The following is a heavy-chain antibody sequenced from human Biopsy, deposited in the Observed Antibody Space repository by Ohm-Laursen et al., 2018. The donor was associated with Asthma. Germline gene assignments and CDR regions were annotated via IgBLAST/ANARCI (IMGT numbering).Heavy chain of an antibody. V-gene: IGHV1-69*13. CDR1: GGTFNTYV. Sequence: SVKVSCKSLGGTFNTYVIGWVRQAPGQGLAWMGGINSVFGTTTYPQKFQDRVTITADDSTSTVYMELSSLRSEDTAVYYCARKAGSCISRTCYSLDFWGQGTLVTVSS. D-gene: IGHD2-2*01. CDR3: ARKAGSCISRTCYSLDF. CDR2: INSVFGTT. J-gene: IGHJ4*02.